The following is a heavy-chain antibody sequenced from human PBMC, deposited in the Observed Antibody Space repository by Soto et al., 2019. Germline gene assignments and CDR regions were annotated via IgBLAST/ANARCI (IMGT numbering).Heavy chain of an antibody. D-gene: IGHD3-9*01. CDR2: INAGNGNT. J-gene: IGHJ4*02. Sequence: ASVKVSCKASGYTFTSYAMHWVRQAPGQRLEWMGWINAGNGNTKYSQKFQGRVTITRDTSASTAYMELSSLRSEDTAVYYCARDGDWLITGFDYWGQGTLVTVSS. V-gene: IGHV1-3*01. CDR3: ARDGDWLITGFDY. CDR1: GYTFTSYA.